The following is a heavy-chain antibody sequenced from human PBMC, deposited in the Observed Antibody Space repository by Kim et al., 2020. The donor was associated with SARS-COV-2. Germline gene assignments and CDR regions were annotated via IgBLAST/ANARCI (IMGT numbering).Heavy chain of an antibody. D-gene: IGHD3-22*01. CDR2: ISWNSAQM. Sequence: GGSLRLSCAASGFTFGNYAMHWVRQIPGKGLEWVSGISWNSAQMAYADSVEGRFTISRDNGRNTLYLQMNSLRAEDTAFYYCVKDRGGQGGARGYYYHAIAEKKDGNTRTMKRKGRRGGEPAFYYCEKDGGGRGGARGYYYHAMDVWGQGTTVIVS. V-gene: IGHV3-9*01. CDR1: GFTFGNYA. CDR3: VKDRGGQGGARGYYYHAIAEKKDGNTRTMKRKGRRGGEPAFYYCEKDGGGRGGARGYYYHAMDV. J-gene: IGHJ6*02.